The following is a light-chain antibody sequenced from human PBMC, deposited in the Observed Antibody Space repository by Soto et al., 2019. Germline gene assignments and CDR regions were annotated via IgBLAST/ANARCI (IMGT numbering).Light chain of an antibody. Sequence: QSVLTQPPSASGTPGQRVTISCSGSSSNIGSNYVYWYQQLPGTAPKLLIYSNNQRPPGVPDRFSGSKSGTSASLAISGLRSEDEADYYCAAWDDSLSGLWVFGGGTKLTVL. CDR2: SNN. J-gene: IGLJ3*02. CDR3: AAWDDSLSGLWV. CDR1: SSNIGSNY. V-gene: IGLV1-47*02.